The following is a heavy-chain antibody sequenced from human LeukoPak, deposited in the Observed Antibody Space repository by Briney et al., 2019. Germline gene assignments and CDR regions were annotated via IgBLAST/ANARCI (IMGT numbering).Heavy chain of an antibody. J-gene: IGHJ3*02. CDR3: ASLFRDDVFDI. CDR1: GYSFTSYW. CDR2: VDPSDSYT. D-gene: IGHD3-10*01. Sequence: GESLKISCKGSGYSFTSYWISWLRQMPGKGLEWMGRVDPSDSYTNYSPSFQGHVSISADKSISTAYLQWRSLKASDTAMYYCASLFRDDVFDIWGQGTMVTVSS. V-gene: IGHV5-10-1*01.